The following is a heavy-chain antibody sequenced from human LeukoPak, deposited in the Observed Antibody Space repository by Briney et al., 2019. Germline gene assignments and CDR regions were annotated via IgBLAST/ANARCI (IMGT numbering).Heavy chain of an antibody. CDR3: ARDLRKYYGSGSYLFDP. CDR1: GYTFTSYG. J-gene: IGHJ5*02. V-gene: IGHV1-18*01. CDR2: ISAYNGNT. D-gene: IGHD3-10*01. Sequence: ASVKVSCKASGYTFTSYGISWVRQAPGQGLEWMGWISAYNGNTNYAQKLQGRVTMTTHTSTSTAYMEQRSLRSDDTAVYYCARDLRKYYGSGSYLFDPWGQGTLVTVSS.